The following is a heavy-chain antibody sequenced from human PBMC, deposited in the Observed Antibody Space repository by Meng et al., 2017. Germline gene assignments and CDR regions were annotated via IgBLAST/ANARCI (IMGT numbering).Heavy chain of an antibody. J-gene: IGHJ3*02. Sequence: GESLKISCAASGFTVSSNYMSWVRQAPGKGLEWVSVIYSGGSIYYADSVKGRFTISRHNSKNTLYLQMNSLRAEDTAVYYCARVIYGGSYFPDAFDIWGQGTMVTVSS. D-gene: IGHD1-26*01. V-gene: IGHV3-53*04. CDR1: GFTVSSNY. CDR3: ARVIYGGSYFPDAFDI. CDR2: IYSGGSI.